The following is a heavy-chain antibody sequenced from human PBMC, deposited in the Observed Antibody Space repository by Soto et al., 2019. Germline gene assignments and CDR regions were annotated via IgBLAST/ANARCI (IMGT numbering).Heavy chain of an antibody. D-gene: IGHD3-3*01. CDR1: GYTFTSYA. Sequence: ASVKVSCKASGYTFTSYAMHWVRQAPGQRLEWMGWINAGNGNTKYSQKFQGRVTITRDTSASTAYMELSSLRSEDTAVYYCARDLISPDYDFWSGYYYYYGMDVWGQGTTVTVSS. J-gene: IGHJ6*02. CDR2: INAGNGNT. V-gene: IGHV1-3*01. CDR3: ARDLISPDYDFWSGYYYYYGMDV.